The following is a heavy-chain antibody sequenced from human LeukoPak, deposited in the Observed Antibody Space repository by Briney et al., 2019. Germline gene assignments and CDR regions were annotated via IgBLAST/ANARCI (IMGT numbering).Heavy chain of an antibody. J-gene: IGHJ6*03. CDR2: IKQDGSEK. CDR1: GFTFSSYW. CDR3: ARAGLQLWLLHMDV. Sequence: PGGSLRLSCAASGFTFSSYWMSWVRQAPGKGLEWVANIKQDGSEKYYVDSVKGRFTISRDNAKNSLYLQMNSLRAEDTAVYYCARAGLQLWLLHMDVWGEGTTVTVSS. V-gene: IGHV3-7*01. D-gene: IGHD5-18*01.